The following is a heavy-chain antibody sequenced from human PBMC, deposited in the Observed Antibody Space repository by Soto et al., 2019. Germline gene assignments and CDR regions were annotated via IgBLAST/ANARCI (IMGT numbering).Heavy chain of an antibody. CDR2: IIPIFGTA. CDR1: GGTFSSYA. J-gene: IGHJ4*02. Sequence: SVKVSCKASGGTFSSYAISWVRQAPGQGLEWMGGIIPIFGTANYAQKFQGRVTITADTSTSTAYMELSSLRSEDTAVYYCASPSPLRFLEWLLYPLDYWGQGTLVTVSS. CDR3: ASPSPLRFLEWLLYPLDY. V-gene: IGHV1-69*06. D-gene: IGHD3-3*01.